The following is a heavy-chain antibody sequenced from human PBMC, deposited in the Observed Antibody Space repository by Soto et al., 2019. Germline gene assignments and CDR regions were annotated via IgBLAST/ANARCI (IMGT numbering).Heavy chain of an antibody. J-gene: IGHJ4*02. CDR2: IHDSGTT. V-gene: IGHV4-31*03. CDR1: GGSINSGRYY. D-gene: IGHD6-19*01. CDR3: ARDAIAVSGRLFDY. Sequence: QVQLQESGPGLVKPSQTLSLTCTVSGGSINSGRYYWSWIRQHPGEGLQWIGYIHDSGTTYYNPSLKSRVIMSVDTSKNQFSLRLSSVTAADTAVYYCARDAIAVSGRLFDYWGQGTLVTVSS.